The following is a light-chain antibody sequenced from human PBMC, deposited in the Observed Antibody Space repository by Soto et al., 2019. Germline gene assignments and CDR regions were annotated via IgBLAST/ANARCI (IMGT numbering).Light chain of an antibody. CDR1: QSLVYSNGNAY. Sequence: DAVLTQSPLSLPVTLGQPAAISCRSSQSLVYSNGNAYLIWFQQRPGQSPRRLIYQVSTRDAGVPDRFRGSGSGTYFTLTIRRVEAEDVGLYYCMQGTHCPLTFGQGTKVDIK. J-gene: IGKJ1*01. V-gene: IGKV2-30*01. CDR3: MQGTHCPLT. CDR2: QVS.